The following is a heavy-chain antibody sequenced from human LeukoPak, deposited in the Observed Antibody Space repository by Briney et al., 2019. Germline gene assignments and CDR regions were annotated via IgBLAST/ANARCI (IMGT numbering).Heavy chain of an antibody. V-gene: IGHV3-21*01. CDR2: ISGGSDYI. CDR1: GFTFSSYS. Sequence: GGSLRLSCAASGFTFSSYSLNWVRQAPGKGLEWVSSISGGSDYIYYTDSVKGRLTISRDNAKNSVYLQMNSLRPEDTAVYYCSRDRLGGLDLWGQGTLVTVSS. D-gene: IGHD5-12*01. J-gene: IGHJ5*02. CDR3: SRDRLGGLDL.